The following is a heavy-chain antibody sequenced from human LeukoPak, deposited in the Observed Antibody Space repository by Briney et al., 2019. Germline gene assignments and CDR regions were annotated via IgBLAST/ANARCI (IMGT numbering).Heavy chain of an antibody. CDR3: ATSVATSYWYFDL. D-gene: IGHD2-15*01. Sequence: ASVKVSCKVSGYTLTELSMHWVRQAPGKGLEWMGGFDPKDGETIYAQKFQGRGTMTEDTSTDTAYMELSSLRSEDTAVYYCATSVATSYWYFDLWGRGTLVTVSS. CDR1: GYTLTELS. CDR2: FDPKDGET. V-gene: IGHV1-24*01. J-gene: IGHJ2*01.